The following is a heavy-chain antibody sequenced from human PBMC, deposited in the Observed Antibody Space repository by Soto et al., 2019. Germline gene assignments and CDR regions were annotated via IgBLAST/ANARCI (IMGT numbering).Heavy chain of an antibody. CDR2: INPNSGGT. V-gene: IGHV1-2*04. J-gene: IGHJ5*02. CDR3: ARSWPYYYGSGSYYKNWFDP. CDR1: GYTFTGYY. D-gene: IGHD3-10*01. Sequence: ASVKVSCKASGYTFTGYYMHWVRQAPGQGLEWMGWINPNSGGTNYAQKFQGWVTMTRDTSISTAYMELSRLRSDDTAVYYCARSWPYYYGSGSYYKNWFDPWGQGTLVTVSS.